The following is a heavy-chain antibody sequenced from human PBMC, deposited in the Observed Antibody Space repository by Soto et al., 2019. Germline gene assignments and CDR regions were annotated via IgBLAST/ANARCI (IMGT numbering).Heavy chain of an antibody. Sequence: EVQLLESGGGFIQPGGSLRLACSASGFSISDYAMSWVRQALGKGLEWVSSISDSGTKTFYADSVKGRFAISRDTSKNTVYMQMNNLRVQDTALYYCAKDGIRKDDYWGQGTVVTVSS. J-gene: IGHJ4*02. CDR3: AKDGIRKDDY. V-gene: IGHV3-23*01. CDR2: ISDSGTKT. CDR1: GFSISDYA.